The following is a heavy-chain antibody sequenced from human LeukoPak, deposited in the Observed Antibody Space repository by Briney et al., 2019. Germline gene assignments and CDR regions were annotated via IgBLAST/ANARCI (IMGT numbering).Heavy chain of an antibody. Sequence: SGPALVKPTQTLTLTCTFSGFSLSTSGMCVSWIRQPPGKALEWLARIDWDDDKYYSTSLKTRLTISKDTSKNQVVLTMTNLDPVDTATYYCARMGSRSSCRTGYFDYWGQGTLVTVSS. CDR3: ARMGSRSSCRTGYFDY. J-gene: IGHJ4*02. V-gene: IGHV2-70*11. D-gene: IGHD2-15*01. CDR1: GFSLSTSGMC. CDR2: IDWDDDK.